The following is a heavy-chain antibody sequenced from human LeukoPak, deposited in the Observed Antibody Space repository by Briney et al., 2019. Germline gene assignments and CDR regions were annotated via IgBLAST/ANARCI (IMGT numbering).Heavy chain of an antibody. V-gene: IGHV4-30-4*01. CDR2: IYYTAGS. J-gene: IGHJ3*02. CDR3: ARGLSEGDAFDI. Sequence: PSETLSLTCTVSGGSVTNDNYFWSWTRQPPGEGLEWIAYIYYTAGSYYNPSLRSRVIMSIDTSRNQFSLKLSSVSAADTAVYHCARGLSEGDAFDIWGQGTMVTVSS. CDR1: GGSVTNDNYF. D-gene: IGHD1-26*01.